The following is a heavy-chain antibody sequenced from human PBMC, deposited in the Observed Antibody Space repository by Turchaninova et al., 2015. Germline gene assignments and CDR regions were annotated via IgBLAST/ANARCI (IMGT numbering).Heavy chain of an antibody. Sequence: EVQLVESGGGLVQPGGDRSLHCSGAGFTFRSDAIHCVRHAPGKVLEYVSAISSNGGSTYYAYSVNVRFTISRDNSKNTLYLQMSSLRAEDTAVYYCVKSRGIYFTFWYFDLWGRGALVTVSS. D-gene: IGHD1-26*01. V-gene: IGHV3-64D*06. CDR3: VKSRGIYFTFWYFDL. J-gene: IGHJ2*01. CDR2: ISSNGGST. CDR1: GFTFRSDA.